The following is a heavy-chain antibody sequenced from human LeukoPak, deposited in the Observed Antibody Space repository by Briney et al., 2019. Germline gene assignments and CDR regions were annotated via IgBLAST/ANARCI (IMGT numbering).Heavy chain of an antibody. J-gene: IGHJ3*01. V-gene: IGHV3-30-3*01. CDR1: GFTFTYYA. CDR2: VSNDGSNQ. CDR3: ARGPDPVVRGPRRAFDL. D-gene: IGHD3-10*01. Sequence: PGGSLRLSCAASGFTFTYYAMHWVRQAPGKGLEWVSVVSNDGSNQDYTDSVKGRFIISRDDSNLQMNSLRVDDTAMYYCARGPDPVVRGPRRAFDLWGQGTMVTVSS.